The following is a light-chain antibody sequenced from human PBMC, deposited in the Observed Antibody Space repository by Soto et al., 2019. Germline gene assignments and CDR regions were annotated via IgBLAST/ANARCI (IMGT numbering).Light chain of an antibody. V-gene: IGKV3-20*01. CDR1: QSVSSSY. CDR2: GAS. CDR3: QQYGSSLFT. Sequence: EIVLTQSPGTLSLSAGERATLSCRASQSVSSSYLAWYQKKPGEAPKLLIYGASSRPTGIPDRFSGSGSGTDFTLTISRLEPEDFAVYYCQQYGSSLFTFGPGTKVDI. J-gene: IGKJ3*01.